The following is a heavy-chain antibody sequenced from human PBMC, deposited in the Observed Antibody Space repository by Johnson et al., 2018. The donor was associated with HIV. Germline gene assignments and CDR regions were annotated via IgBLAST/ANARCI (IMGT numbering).Heavy chain of an antibody. D-gene: IGHD3-16*01. CDR2: ISGSGGST. V-gene: IGHV3-23*04. J-gene: IGHJ3*02. CDR3: AKDWYDVSGSPDFVHGIRDDDAFDI. Sequence: VQLVESGGGVVQPGRSLRLSCTASGFTFSSYAMSWVRQAPGKGLEWVSAISGSGGSTSYADSVKGRYTLSRDNSKNTLYLQMNSLRAEDTAVYYCAKDWYDVSGSPDFVHGIRDDDAFDIWGQGTMVTVSS. CDR1: GFTFSSYA.